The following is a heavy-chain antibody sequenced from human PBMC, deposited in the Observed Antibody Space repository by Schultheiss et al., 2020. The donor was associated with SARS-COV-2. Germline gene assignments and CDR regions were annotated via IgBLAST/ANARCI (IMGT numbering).Heavy chain of an antibody. D-gene: IGHD3-3*01. J-gene: IGHJ6*02. CDR1: GGSVSSGSYY. Sequence: SETLSLTCTVSGGSVSSGSYYWSWIRQPPGKGLEWIGYVFYSGSTNYNPSLKSRVTISVDTSKNQFSLKLSSVTAADTAVYYCARWGYYDFWSGYSNNYYYGMDVWGQGTTVTVSS. V-gene: IGHV4-61*01. CDR2: VFYSGST. CDR3: ARWGYYDFWSGYSNNYYYGMDV.